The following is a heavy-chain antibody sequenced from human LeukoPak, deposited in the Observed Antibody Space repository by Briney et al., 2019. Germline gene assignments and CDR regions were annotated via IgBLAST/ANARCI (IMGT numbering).Heavy chain of an antibody. CDR3: ESTTGP. CDR1: GFTFEHYW. CDR2: IKGDGSKK. V-gene: IGHV3-7*03. Sequence: GGSLRPPCAASGFTFEHYWMRWVRQAPGKGLEWVATIKGDGSKKDYVDSVRGRFTVSIDNAKNSLYLQMSSLRVEDTAIYYCESTTGPWGQGTLVTFSS. J-gene: IGHJ5*02. D-gene: IGHD1-7*01.